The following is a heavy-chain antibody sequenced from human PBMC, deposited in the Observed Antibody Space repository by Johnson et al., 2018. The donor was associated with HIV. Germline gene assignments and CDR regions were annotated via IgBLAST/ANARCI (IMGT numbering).Heavy chain of an antibody. V-gene: IGHV3-30*19. CDR1: GFTFSSYG. J-gene: IGHJ3*02. CDR3: ARGGVVHDAFDM. D-gene: IGHD2-2*01. Sequence: QVQLVESGGGVVQPGGSLRLSCAASGFTFSSYGMHWVRQAPGKGLEWVAVISYDGSNKYYADSVKGRFTISRDNSKNTLYLQMNSLRAEDTAVFYCARGGVVHDAFDMWGQGTMVTVSS. CDR2: ISYDGSNK.